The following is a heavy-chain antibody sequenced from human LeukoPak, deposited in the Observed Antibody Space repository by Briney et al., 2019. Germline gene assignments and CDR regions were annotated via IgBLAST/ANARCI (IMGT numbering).Heavy chain of an antibody. CDR3: ARPYDTRGYFPDY. CDR2: IKHDGSEK. J-gene: IGHJ4*02. Sequence: GGSLRLSCAASGFIFTNYFMSWVRQAPGKGLEWVASIKHDGSEKYYVDSVRGRFTISRDNAKNSLYLQMNSLGAEDTAVYYCARPYDTRGYFPDYWGQGTLVTVSS. D-gene: IGHD3-22*01. V-gene: IGHV3-7*01. CDR1: GFIFTNYF.